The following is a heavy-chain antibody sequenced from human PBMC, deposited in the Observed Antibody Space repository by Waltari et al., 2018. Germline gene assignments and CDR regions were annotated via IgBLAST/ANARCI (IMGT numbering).Heavy chain of an antibody. V-gene: IGHV1-2*02. CDR2: INPNSGGT. CDR1: GYTFTGYY. CDR3: ARGTSIAARPRWFDP. J-gene: IGHJ5*02. D-gene: IGHD6-6*01. Sequence: QVQLVQSGAEVKKPGASVKVSCKASGYTFTGYYMHWVRQAPGQGLEWMGRINPNSGGTNYAQKFQGRVTRTRDTSISTAYMELSRLRSDDTAVYYCARGTSIAARPRWFDPWGQGTLVTVSS.